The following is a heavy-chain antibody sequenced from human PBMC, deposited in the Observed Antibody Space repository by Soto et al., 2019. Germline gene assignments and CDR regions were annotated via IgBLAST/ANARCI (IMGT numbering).Heavy chain of an antibody. Sequence: SQTLSLTCAISGDSVSSNSVAWNWIRQSPSRGLEWLGRTYYRSKWSNDYAVSVKSRITINPDTSNNQLSLQLNSVTSDDTAVYYCARLIGSSWLDSWGQGTLVTVSS. J-gene: IGHJ5*01. D-gene: IGHD6-13*01. CDR3: ARLIGSSWLDS. CDR2: TYYRSKWSN. V-gene: IGHV6-1*01. CDR1: GDSVSSNSVA.